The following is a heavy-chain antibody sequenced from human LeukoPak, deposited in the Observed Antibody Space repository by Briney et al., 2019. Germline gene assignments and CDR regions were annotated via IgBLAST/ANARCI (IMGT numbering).Heavy chain of an antibody. V-gene: IGHV3-48*01. Sequence: GGSLRLSCAASGFTFSSYSMNWVRQAPGKGLEWVSYISSSSSTIYYADSVKGRFTISRDNSKNTIYLQMNSLRAEDTAVYYCAKDLRSRIAAAGAPDYWGQGTLVTVSS. J-gene: IGHJ4*02. CDR3: AKDLRSRIAAAGAPDY. D-gene: IGHD6-13*01. CDR2: ISSSSSTI. CDR1: GFTFSSYS.